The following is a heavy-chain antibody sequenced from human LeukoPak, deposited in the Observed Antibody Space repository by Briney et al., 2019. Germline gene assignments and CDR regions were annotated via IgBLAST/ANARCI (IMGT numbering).Heavy chain of an antibody. CDR2: ISFDGGHR. V-gene: IGHV3-30-3*01. CDR1: GFTFSSYS. D-gene: IGHD3-22*01. J-gene: IGHJ4*02. Sequence: PGGSLRLSCEASGFTFSSYSMHWVRQAPGKGLEWVAVISFDGGHRYYADSVKGRFTISRDNARNSLYLQMNSLRPEDTALYYCAKGKWLSESPLDYWGQGTLVTVSS. CDR3: AKGKWLSESPLDY.